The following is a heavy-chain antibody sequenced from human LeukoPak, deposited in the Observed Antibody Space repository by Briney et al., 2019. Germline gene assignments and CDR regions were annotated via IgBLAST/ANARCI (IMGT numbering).Heavy chain of an antibody. J-gene: IGHJ4*02. D-gene: IGHD3-3*01. Sequence: SETLSLTCTVSGGSISSGDYYWSWIRQPPGKGLEWIGYIYYSGSTYYNPSLKIRVTISVDTSKNQFSLKLSSVTAADTAVYYCARGLRFLEWLPYYFDYWGQGTLVTVSS. CDR2: IYYSGST. CDR1: GGSISSGDYY. CDR3: ARGLRFLEWLPYYFDY. V-gene: IGHV4-30-4*08.